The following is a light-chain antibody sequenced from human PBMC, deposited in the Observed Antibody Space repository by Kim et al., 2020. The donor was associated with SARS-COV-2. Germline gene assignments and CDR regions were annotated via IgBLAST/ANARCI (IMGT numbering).Light chain of an antibody. Sequence: SYELTQPPSVSVSPGQTASITCSGDRLGNKYVCWYQQKPGQSSVVVIYQDTQRPSGIPERFSGSNSGNTATLIISGTQAMEEADYYCQAWDSTTTVFGGG. CDR3: QAWDSTTTV. J-gene: IGLJ2*01. CDR2: QDT. CDR1: RLGNKY. V-gene: IGLV3-1*01.